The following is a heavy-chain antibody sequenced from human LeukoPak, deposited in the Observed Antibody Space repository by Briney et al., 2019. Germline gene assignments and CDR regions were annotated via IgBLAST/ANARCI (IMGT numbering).Heavy chain of an antibody. D-gene: IGHD3-9*01. Sequence: ASVKVSCKASGYTFSDYAIHWVRQAPGQGLEWMGWINPNSGGTNYAQKFQGRVTMTRDTSISTAYMELSRLRSDDTAVYYCARVGVPDILTGYPNRWDAFDIWGQGTMVTVSS. CDR1: GYTFSDYA. V-gene: IGHV1-2*02. J-gene: IGHJ3*02. CDR3: ARVGVPDILTGYPNRWDAFDI. CDR2: INPNSGGT.